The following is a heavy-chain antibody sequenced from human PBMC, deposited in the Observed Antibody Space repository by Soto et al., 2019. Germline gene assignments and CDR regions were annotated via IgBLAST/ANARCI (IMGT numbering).Heavy chain of an antibody. J-gene: IGHJ4*02. V-gene: IGHV3-30-3*01. Sequence: PGGSLRLSCAASGFSFSGYAMHWVRQSPGKGPEWVAIISHDGSNKYYADSVKGRFTISRDNSKNTLYLQVNSLRVEDTAVYYCARDRNYYDSSGYYGYFDSWGQGTLVTV. CDR1: GFSFSGYA. CDR3: ARDRNYYDSSGYYGYFDS. D-gene: IGHD3-22*01. CDR2: ISHDGSNK.